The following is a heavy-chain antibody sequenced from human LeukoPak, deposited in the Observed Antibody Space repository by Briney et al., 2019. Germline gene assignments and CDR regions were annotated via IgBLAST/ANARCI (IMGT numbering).Heavy chain of an antibody. D-gene: IGHD3-3*01. Sequence: GSLRLSCSASKFTFSHYGMQWVRPAPGKGLEWVAVISGDGSIKIYADSVKGRFTLSRDNSINTVDLQMNSLRAEDTAVYYCVKEYHSRGFGAYFDYWGQGTLVTVSS. CDR3: VKEYHSRGFGAYFDY. V-gene: IGHV3-30*18. CDR2: ISGDGSIK. CDR1: KFTFSHYG. J-gene: IGHJ4*02.